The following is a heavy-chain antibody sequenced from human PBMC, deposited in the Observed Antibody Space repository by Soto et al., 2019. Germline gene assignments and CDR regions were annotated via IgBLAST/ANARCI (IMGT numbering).Heavy chain of an antibody. V-gene: IGHV3-9*01. J-gene: IGHJ6*02. CDR2: ISWNSGSI. CDR1: GFTFDDYA. D-gene: IGHD6-6*01. CDR3: AKDIGNGQLAPRYYYGMDV. Sequence: PGGSLRLSCAASGFTFDDYAMHWVRQAPGKGLEWVSGISWNSGSIGYADSVKGRFTISRDNAKNSLYLQMNSLRAEDTALYYCAKDIGNGQLAPRYYYGMDVWGQGTTVTVSS.